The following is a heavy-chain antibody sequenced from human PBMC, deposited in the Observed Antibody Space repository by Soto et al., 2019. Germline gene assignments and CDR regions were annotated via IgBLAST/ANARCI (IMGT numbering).Heavy chain of an antibody. J-gene: IGHJ6*02. CDR3: ARGPAARRSYYYYGMDV. D-gene: IGHD2-2*01. CDR1: GGTFSSYA. V-gene: IGHV1-69*13. CDR2: IIPIFGTA. Sequence: SVKVSCKASGGTFSSYAISWVRQAPGQGLEWMGGIIPIFGTANYAQKFQGRVTITADGSTSTAYMELSSLRSEDTAVYYCARGPAARRSYYYYGMDVWGQGTTVTVSS.